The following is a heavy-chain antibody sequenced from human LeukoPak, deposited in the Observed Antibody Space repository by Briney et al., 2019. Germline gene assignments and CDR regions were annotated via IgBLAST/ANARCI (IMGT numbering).Heavy chain of an antibody. J-gene: IGHJ4*02. CDR2: IYTSGST. Sequence: MPSETLSLTCTVSGFSISSYYWSWIRQPAGKGLEWIGRIYTSGSTNYNPSLKSRVTMSVDTSKNQFSLKLSSVTAADTAVYYCAREGVREDTGSIFDYWGQGTLVTVSS. CDR1: GFSISSYY. D-gene: IGHD5-18*01. V-gene: IGHV4-4*07. CDR3: AREGVREDTGSIFDY.